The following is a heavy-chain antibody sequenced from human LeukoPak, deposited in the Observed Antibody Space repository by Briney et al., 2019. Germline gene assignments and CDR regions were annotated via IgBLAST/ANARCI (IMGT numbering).Heavy chain of an antibody. CDR3: ATPPDIVATITVDY. V-gene: IGHV3-23*01. D-gene: IGHD5-12*01. Sequence: QPGGSLRLSCAASGFTFSSYAMSWVRQAPGKGLEWVSAISGSGGSTYYADSVKGRFTISRDNSKNTLYLQMSSLRAEDTAVYYCATPPDIVATITVDYWGQGTLVTVSS. CDR2: ISGSGGST. CDR1: GFTFSSYA. J-gene: IGHJ4*02.